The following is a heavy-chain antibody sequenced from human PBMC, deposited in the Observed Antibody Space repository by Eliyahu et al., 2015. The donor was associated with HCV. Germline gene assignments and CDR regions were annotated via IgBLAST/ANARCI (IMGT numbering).Heavy chain of an antibody. J-gene: IGHJ3*02. V-gene: IGHV2-70*04. D-gene: IGHD3/OR15-3a*01. Sequence: QVTLKESGPALVKPTQTLTLTCTFSGFSLSTSGMRVSWIRQPPGKALEWLARIDWDDDKFYSTSLKTRLTISKDTSKNQVVLTMTNMDPVDTATYYCARRGTDGAFDIWGQGTMVTVSS. CDR1: GFSLSTSGMR. CDR3: ARRGTDGAFDI. CDR2: IDWDDDK.